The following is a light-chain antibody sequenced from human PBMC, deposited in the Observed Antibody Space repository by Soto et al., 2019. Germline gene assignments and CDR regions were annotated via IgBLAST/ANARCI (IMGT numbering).Light chain of an antibody. V-gene: IGLV1-44*01. Sequence: QSVLTQPPSTSGTPGQRVTISCSGSSSNIGSNTVNWYQQLPEMAPKLLIYSNNQRPSGVPDRFSGSKSGSSATLAISGLQSDDEADYFCAAWDDGLNAFVFGTGTKLTVL. CDR1: SSNIGSNT. J-gene: IGLJ1*01. CDR2: SNN. CDR3: AAWDDGLNAFV.